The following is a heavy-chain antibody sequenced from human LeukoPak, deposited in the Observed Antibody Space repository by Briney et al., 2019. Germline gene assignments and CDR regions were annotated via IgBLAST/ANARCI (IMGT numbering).Heavy chain of an antibody. Sequence: ASVKVSCKASRYTFTSYEINSVRQATGQGLEWMGWMNPNSGNTGYAQKFQGRVTITRNTSISTAYMELTSLRSEDTAVYYCASHYYDSSGYQPWGQGTLVTVSS. J-gene: IGHJ5*02. D-gene: IGHD3-22*01. V-gene: IGHV1-8*03. CDR1: RYTFTSYE. CDR2: MNPNSGNT. CDR3: ASHYYDSSGYQP.